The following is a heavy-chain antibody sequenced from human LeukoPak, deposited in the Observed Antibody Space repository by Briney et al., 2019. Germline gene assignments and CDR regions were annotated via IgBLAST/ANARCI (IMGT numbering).Heavy chain of an antibody. CDR3: ARDRRSDYGDTPPFDY. CDR2: ISSTSSYI. J-gene: IGHJ4*02. CDR1: GFTFSNYR. Sequence: GESLKISCAASGFTFSNYRMNWVRQAPGEGLEWVSSISSTSSYIYYADSVKGRFTISRENTKNSLYLQMNSLRAEDTAVYYCARDRRSDYGDTPPFDYWGQGTLVTVSS. D-gene: IGHD4-17*01. V-gene: IGHV3-21*01.